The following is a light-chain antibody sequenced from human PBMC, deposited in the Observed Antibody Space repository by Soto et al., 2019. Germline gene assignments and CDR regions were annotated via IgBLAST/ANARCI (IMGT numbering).Light chain of an antibody. CDR3: QQYGTTPWT. Sequence: EIVMTQSPGILSLSPGEGAALSCRASQSMSNYYLAWYQQKPGQAPRLLIYGASSRATGIPDRFSGSGSGTDFTLSISRLEPEDFAVYYCQQYGTTPWTFGQGTKVEIK. J-gene: IGKJ1*01. CDR2: GAS. CDR1: QSMSNYY. V-gene: IGKV3-20*01.